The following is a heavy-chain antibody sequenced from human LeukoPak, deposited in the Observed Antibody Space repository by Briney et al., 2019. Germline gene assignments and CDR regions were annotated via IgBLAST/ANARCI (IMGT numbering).Heavy chain of an antibody. CDR2: ISSSSSYT. CDR1: GFTFSDYY. Sequence: PGGSLRLSCAASGFTFSDYYMSWIRQAPGEGLEWVSYISSSSSYTNYADSVKGRFTISRDNAKNSLYLQMNSLRAEDTAVYYCARAGVEVAAPDWFDPWGQGTLVTVSS. CDR3: ARAGVEVAAPDWFDP. D-gene: IGHD2-15*01. J-gene: IGHJ5*02. V-gene: IGHV3-11*05.